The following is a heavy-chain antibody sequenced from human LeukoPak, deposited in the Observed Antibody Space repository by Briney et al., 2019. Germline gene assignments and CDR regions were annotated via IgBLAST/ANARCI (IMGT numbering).Heavy chain of an antibody. D-gene: IGHD4-23*01. J-gene: IGHJ4*02. CDR2: INPSGGST. CDR1: GYIFTSYN. CDR3: ARDRGRTVITPGPFSSDY. Sequence: ASVKVSCKASGYIFTSYNIYWVRQAPGQGLEWMGIINPSGGSTNYAQMLQGRVTMTTDTSTSTAYMELRSLRTDDTAVYYCARDRGRTVITPGPFSSDYWGQGTLVTVSS. V-gene: IGHV1-46*01.